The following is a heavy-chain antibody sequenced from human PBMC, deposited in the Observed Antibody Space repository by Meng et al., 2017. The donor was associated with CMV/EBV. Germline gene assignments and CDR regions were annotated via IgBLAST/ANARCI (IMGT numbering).Heavy chain of an antibody. D-gene: IGHD2-2*01. V-gene: IGHV4-30-4*08. CDR2: IYYSGST. CDR1: GGSISSGDYY. CDR3: ARVGRTSCYDY. J-gene: IGHJ4*02. Sequence: VHVPESGPGLVKPSQTLSLTCTVSGGSISSGDYYWSWIRQPPGKGLEWIGYIYYSGSTYYNPSLKSRVTISVDTSKNQFSLKLSSVTAADTAVYYCARVGRTSCYDYWGQGTLVTVSS.